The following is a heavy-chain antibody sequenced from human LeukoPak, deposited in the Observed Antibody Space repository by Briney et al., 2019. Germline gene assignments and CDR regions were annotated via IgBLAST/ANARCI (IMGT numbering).Heavy chain of an antibody. D-gene: IGHD6-19*01. CDR3: AKDQGPEQWLDGMDV. Sequence: GGSLRLSCAASGFTFSSSGMHWVRQAPGKGLEWVAFIRYDGSNKYYADSVKGRFTISRDNSKNTLYLQMNSLRAEDTAVYYCAKDQGPEQWLDGMDVWGQGTVVTVSS. V-gene: IGHV3-30*02. J-gene: IGHJ6*02. CDR1: GFTFSSSG. CDR2: IRYDGSNK.